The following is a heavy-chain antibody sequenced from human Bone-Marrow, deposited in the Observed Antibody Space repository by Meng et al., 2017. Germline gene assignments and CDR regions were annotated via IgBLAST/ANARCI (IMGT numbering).Heavy chain of an antibody. D-gene: IGHD3/OR15-3a*01. Sequence: QVQLQESGPGLVKPSGALLLPCTVSGGSISSTTYYWAWIRPPPGKGLDWIANIYYSGATYYNPSLKSRVTISQDTSKNHFSLSLNSVTAADTAVYYCARWTGGREYLDYWGQGTLVTVSS. CDR2: IYYSGAT. V-gene: IGHV4-39*02. CDR3: ARWTGGREYLDY. J-gene: IGHJ4*02. CDR1: GGSISSTTYY.